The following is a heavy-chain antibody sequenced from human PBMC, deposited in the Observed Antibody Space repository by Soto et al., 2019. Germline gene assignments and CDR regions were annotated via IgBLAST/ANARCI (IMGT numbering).Heavy chain of an antibody. CDR2: VNPNSGGT. CDR1: GYTFTGYY. CDR3: ASSPPGYCSSTSCPNWFDP. J-gene: IGHJ5*02. D-gene: IGHD2-2*01. Sequence: QVQLVQSGAEVKKPGASVKVSCKASGYTFTGYYMHWVRQAPGQGLEWMGWVNPNSGGTNYAQKFQGRVTMTRDTSISTAYMELSRLRSDDTAVYYCASSPPGYCSSTSCPNWFDPWGQGTLVTVSS. V-gene: IGHV1-2*02.